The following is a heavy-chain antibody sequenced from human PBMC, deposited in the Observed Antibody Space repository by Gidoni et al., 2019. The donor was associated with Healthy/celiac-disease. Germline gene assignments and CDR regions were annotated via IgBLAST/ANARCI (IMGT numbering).Heavy chain of an antibody. Sequence: EVQLLESGGGLVQPGGSLRLSCAASGFTFSRYAMSWVRQAPGKGLEWVSAISGSGGSTYYADSVKGRFTISRDNSKNTLYLQMNSLRAEDTAVYYCAKDLLEYSSSSRYFQHWGQGTLVTVSS. J-gene: IGHJ1*01. CDR3: AKDLLEYSSSSRYFQH. V-gene: IGHV3-23*01. CDR1: GFTFSRYA. CDR2: ISGSGGST. D-gene: IGHD6-6*01.